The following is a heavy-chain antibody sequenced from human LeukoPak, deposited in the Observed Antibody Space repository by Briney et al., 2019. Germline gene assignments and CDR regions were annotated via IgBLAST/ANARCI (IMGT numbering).Heavy chain of an antibody. V-gene: IGHV3-30-3*01. CDR2: ISYDGSNK. D-gene: IGHD3-22*01. CDR1: GFTFSSYA. Sequence: GGSLRLSCAASGFTFSSYAMHWVRQAPGKGLEWVAVISYDGSNKYYADSVKGRFTISRDNSKNTLYLQMNSLRAEDTAVYYCARAYYYDSSGYSRHYFDYGGQGTLVTVSS. CDR3: ARAYYYDSSGYSRHYFDY. J-gene: IGHJ4*02.